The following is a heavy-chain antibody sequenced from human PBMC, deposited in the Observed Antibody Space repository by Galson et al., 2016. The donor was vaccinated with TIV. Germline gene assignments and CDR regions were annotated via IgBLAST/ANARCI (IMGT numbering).Heavy chain of an antibody. CDR2: FSSSGRST. J-gene: IGHJ4*02. D-gene: IGHD1-26*01. CDR1: GFDVSPFA. V-gene: IGHV3-23*01. Sequence: SLRLSCAASGFDVSPFAMAWVRQAPGKGLEWVSTFSSSGRSTYYADSVMGRFTISRDNSKNTLYLEMNGLRAEDTAVYYCAKFSGAYSRNYFFDYWGPGTLVTVSS. CDR3: AKFSGAYSRNYFFDY.